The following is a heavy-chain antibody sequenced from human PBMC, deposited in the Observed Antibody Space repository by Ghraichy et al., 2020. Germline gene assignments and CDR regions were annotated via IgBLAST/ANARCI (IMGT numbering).Heavy chain of an antibody. CDR3: AKIIVFALYVGDPWAFDI. J-gene: IGHJ3*02. Sequence: GGSLRLSCAASGFTFSSYAMSWVRQAPGKGLEWVSAISGSGGSTYYADSVKGRFTISRDNSKNTLYLQINSLRAEDTAVYYCAKIIVFALYVGDPWAFDIWGQGTMVTVSS. V-gene: IGHV3-23*01. D-gene: IGHD3-16*01. CDR2: ISGSGGST. CDR1: GFTFSSYA.